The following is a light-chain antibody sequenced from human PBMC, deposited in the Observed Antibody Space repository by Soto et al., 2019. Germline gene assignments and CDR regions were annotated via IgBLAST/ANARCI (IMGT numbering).Light chain of an antibody. J-gene: IGKJ1*01. CDR3: QLYGRPRT. Sequence: DIQMTQSPSSLSASVGDRVTITCQASQDISNCLNWYQQKLGKAPKLLIYDAFNLETEVPSRFTGSGSGTDFTLTISSLEPEDFAAYYCQLYGRPRTFGQGTKLDLK. CDR2: DAF. V-gene: IGKV1-33*01. CDR1: QDISNC.